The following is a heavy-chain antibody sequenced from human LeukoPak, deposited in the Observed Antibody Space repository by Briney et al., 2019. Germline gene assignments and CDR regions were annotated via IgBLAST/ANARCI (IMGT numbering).Heavy chain of an antibody. Sequence: SETLSLTCTVSGGSISSYYWSWIRQPPGKGLEWIGNIDYSRDTNYNPSLRSRVTILVDKSRNQFSLKLNSVTAADTAVYYCARNGPHYYDKSGYLDSWGQGTLVTVSS. CDR2: IDYSRDT. CDR1: GGSISSYY. D-gene: IGHD3-22*01. CDR3: ARNGPHYYDKSGYLDS. V-gene: IGHV4-59*03. J-gene: IGHJ4*02.